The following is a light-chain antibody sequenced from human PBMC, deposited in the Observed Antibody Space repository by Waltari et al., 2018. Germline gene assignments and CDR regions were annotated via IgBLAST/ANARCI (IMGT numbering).Light chain of an antibody. V-gene: IGKV3-15*01. J-gene: IGKJ1*01. CDR3: HQYKNWPPWT. CDR1: ESVSTN. Sequence: DIVVTQSPATLSLSPGERATLSCRASESVSTNVAWYQQKPGQPPRLLIYDASTRATGIPARFSGSGSGTEFTLSISSLQSEDFAVYYCHQYKNWPPWTFGQGTKVEIK. CDR2: DAS.